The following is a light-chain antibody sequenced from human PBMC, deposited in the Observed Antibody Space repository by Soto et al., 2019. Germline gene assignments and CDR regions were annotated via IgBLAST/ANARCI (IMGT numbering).Light chain of an antibody. V-gene: IGKV1-5*03. CDR1: QSISTR. CDR2: KAS. J-gene: IGKJ4*01. Sequence: DIQMTQSPPTLSAPVGDRVTITCRATQSISTRLAWYQQKPGKAPKLLIYKASTLESGVPSRFSGSGSETEFTLTITSLQPDDFATYYCQQYHTYPVTFGGGTKVEI. CDR3: QQYHTYPVT.